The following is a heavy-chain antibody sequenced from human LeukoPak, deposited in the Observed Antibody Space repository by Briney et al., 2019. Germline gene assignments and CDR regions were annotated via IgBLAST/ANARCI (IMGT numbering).Heavy chain of an antibody. J-gene: IGHJ6*03. CDR1: VYIFTDYY. D-gene: IGHD2-2*01. CDR2: VNPNSGGT. Sequence: ASVKVSCKASVYIFTDYYMHWVRQAPGQGLEWMGWVNPNSGGTNYAQKFQGRVTMTRDTSISTAYMELSRLRSDDTAVYYCARSTSSWTRSNYYYMDVWGKGTTVTVSS. V-gene: IGHV1-2*02. CDR3: ARSTSSWTRSNYYYMDV.